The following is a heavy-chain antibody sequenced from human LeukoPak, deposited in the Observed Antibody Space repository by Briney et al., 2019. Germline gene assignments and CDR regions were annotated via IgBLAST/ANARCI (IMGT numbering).Heavy chain of an antibody. CDR1: GYTFTGYY. CDR2: INPNSGGT. V-gene: IGHV1-2*02. CDR3: ARDPQLDYYDSSGRWGFDY. D-gene: IGHD3-22*01. Sequence: ASVKVSCKASGYTFTGYYMHWVRQAPGQGLEWMGWINPNSGGTNYAQKFQGRVTMTRDTSISTAYMELSRLRSDDTAVYYCARDPQLDYYDSSGRWGFDYWGQGTLVTVSS. J-gene: IGHJ4*02.